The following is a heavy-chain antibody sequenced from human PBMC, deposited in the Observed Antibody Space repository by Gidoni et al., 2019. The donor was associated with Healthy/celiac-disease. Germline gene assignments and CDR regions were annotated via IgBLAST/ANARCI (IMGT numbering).Heavy chain of an antibody. V-gene: IGHV4-39*01. J-gene: IGHJ4*02. Sequence: QRQRQESGPGLVKRSGTLCLTGTVSRGSITSSSYYWGWVRQPPGKGLEWVGSIFYSGSTYDYPSLKSRITIAVDTTNIQFSLKLRSVTATDTAVYYCARLGDENYRTIWDYWGQGTLVTVSS. CDR1: RGSITSSSYY. D-gene: IGHD1-7*01. CDR3: ARLGDENYRTIWDY. CDR2: IFYSGST.